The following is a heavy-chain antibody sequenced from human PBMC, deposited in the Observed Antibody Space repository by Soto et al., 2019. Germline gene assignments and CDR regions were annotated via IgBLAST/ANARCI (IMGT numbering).Heavy chain of an antibody. V-gene: IGHV3-74*01. CDR2: INSDGSST. CDR3: VRTSLVVAAATREDY. Sequence: VQLVESGGGLVQPGGSLRLSCAASGFTFSSYCMHWVRQAPGKGLVWVSRINSDGSSTSYADSVKGRFTISRDNAKNTLYLQMNSLRAEDTAVYYCVRTSLVVAAATREDYWGQGTLVTVSS. CDR1: GFTFSSYC. D-gene: IGHD2-15*01. J-gene: IGHJ4*02.